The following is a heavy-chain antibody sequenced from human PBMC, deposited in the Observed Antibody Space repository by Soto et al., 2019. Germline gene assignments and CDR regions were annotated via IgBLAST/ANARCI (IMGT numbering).Heavy chain of an antibody. CDR2: ISSSSSTI. D-gene: IGHD6-19*01. J-gene: IGHJ4*02. CDR3: AKRDSVGYYYFDF. CDR1: GFTFSSYS. V-gene: IGHV3-48*01. Sequence: QAGGSLRLSCAASGFTFSSYSMNWVRQAPGKGLEWVSYISSSSSTIYYADSVKGRFTISRDNSKNTVYLQMNSLRADDTAVYYCAKRDSVGYYYFDFWGRGALVTVSS.